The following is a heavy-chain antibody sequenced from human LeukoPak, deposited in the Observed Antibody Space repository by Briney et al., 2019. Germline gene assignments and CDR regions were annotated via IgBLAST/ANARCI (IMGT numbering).Heavy chain of an antibody. CDR3: ARDAYDSSGYSFDY. CDR1: GGSISSSSYY. V-gene: IGHV4-39*07. J-gene: IGHJ4*02. Sequence: SETLSLTCTVSGGSISSSSYYWGWIRQPPGKGLEWIGQIYHSGSTNYNPSLKSRVTISVDKSKNQFSLKLSSVTAADTAVYYCARDAYDSSGYSFDYWGQGTLVTVSS. CDR2: IYHSGST. D-gene: IGHD3-22*01.